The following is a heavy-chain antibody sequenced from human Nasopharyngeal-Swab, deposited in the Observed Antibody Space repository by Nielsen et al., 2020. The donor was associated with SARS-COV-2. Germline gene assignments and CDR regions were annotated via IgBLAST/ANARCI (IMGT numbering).Heavy chain of an antibody. CDR1: GFTVSSNY. V-gene: IGHV3-66*01. J-gene: IGHJ5*02. D-gene: IGHD1-1*01. CDR3: ARDGTGTTRKNGWFDP. Sequence: GGSLRLSCAASGFTVSSNYMSWVRQAPGKGLEWVSVIYRGGSTYYADSVKGRFTISRDNSKNTLYLQMNSLRAEDTAVYYCARDGTGTTRKNGWFDPWGQGTLVTVSS. CDR2: IYRGGST.